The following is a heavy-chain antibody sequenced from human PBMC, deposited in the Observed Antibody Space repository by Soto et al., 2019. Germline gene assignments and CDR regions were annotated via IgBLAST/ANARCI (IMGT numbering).Heavy chain of an antibody. CDR1: GFIFSDHY. CDR2: IRKKDNSYIT. V-gene: IGHV3-72*01. J-gene: IGHJ4*02. D-gene: IGHD3-22*01. Sequence: GGSLRLSCAASGFIFSDHYMDWVRQAPGKGLEWVGRIRKKDNSYITEYAASVKGGFTISRDDSKKSLYLQMNSLKTEDTAVYYCARVSMDTSGYYRDNWGQGTLVTVSS. CDR3: ARVSMDTSGYYRDN.